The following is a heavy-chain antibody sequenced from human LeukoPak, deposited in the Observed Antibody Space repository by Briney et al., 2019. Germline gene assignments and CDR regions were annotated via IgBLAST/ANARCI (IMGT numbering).Heavy chain of an antibody. V-gene: IGHV4-59*03. CDR2: IYYSGST. CDR3: ATSLRGYYDC. CDR1: GGSISSYH. Sequence: SETLSLTCTVSGGSISSYHWSWIRQPPGKGLEWIGYIYYSGSTNYNPSLKSRVTISVDTSKNQFSLKLSSVTAADTAVYYCATSLRGYYDCWGQGTLVTVSS. J-gene: IGHJ4*02. D-gene: IGHD3-22*01.